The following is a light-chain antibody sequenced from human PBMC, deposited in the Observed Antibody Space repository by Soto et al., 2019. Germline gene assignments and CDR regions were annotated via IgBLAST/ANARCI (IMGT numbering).Light chain of an antibody. Sequence: QSVLTQPASVSGSPGQSITIPCTGTSSDIGGHNYVSWYQQHPGKAPKLMIYDVSNRPSGVSNRFSGSKSGNTASLTISGLQAEDEAYYYCSSYTSSSTLEVFGTGTKLTVL. J-gene: IGLJ1*01. V-gene: IGLV2-14*03. CDR3: SSYTSSSTLEV. CDR1: SSDIGGHNY. CDR2: DVS.